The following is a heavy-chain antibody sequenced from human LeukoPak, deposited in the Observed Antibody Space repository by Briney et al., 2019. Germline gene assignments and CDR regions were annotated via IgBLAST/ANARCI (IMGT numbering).Heavy chain of an antibody. CDR2: IHPSGST. Sequence: SETLSLTCAVYGGSFSGYYCTWIRQPPGKGLEWIGEIHPSGSTNYNPSLMSRVTLSLDTSKNQFSLRLNSVTAADTAVYFCARGLDAYKSGVDWGQGTLVTVSS. CDR1: GGSFSGYY. CDR3: ARGLDAYKSGVD. V-gene: IGHV4-34*01. J-gene: IGHJ4*02. D-gene: IGHD1-26*01.